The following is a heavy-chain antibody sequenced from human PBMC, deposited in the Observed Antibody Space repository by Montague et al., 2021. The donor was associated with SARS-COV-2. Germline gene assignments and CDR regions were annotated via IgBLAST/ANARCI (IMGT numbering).Heavy chain of an antibody. CDR1: GGSISSYY. V-gene: IGHV4-59*01. CDR3: ARELLTVRGVIRWFDP. J-gene: IGHJ5*02. CDR2: IYYSGST. Sequence: SETLSLTCTVSGGSISSYYWSWIRQPPGKGLEWIGYIYYSGSTNYNPSLKSRVTISVDTSKNQFSLKLSSVTAADTAVYYCARELLTVRGVIRWFDPWGQGTLVTVSS. D-gene: IGHD3-10*01.